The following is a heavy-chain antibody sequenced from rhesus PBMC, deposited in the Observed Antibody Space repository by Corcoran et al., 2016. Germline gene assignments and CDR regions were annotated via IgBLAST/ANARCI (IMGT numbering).Heavy chain of an antibody. CDR1: GGCISSSY. J-gene: IGHJ4*01. CDR3: ASHEGVEDDYGYYYTAAY. D-gene: IGHD3-9*01. Sequence: QLQLQETGPGLVKPSETLSVTCSVSGGCISSSYWSCNSPGPGQGLEWIGYIYGSGSSTNYTPSLKIRFTLSVDTSKNQLSLKLSSVTAADTAVYYCASHEGVEDDYGYYYTAAYWGQGVLVTVSS. V-gene: IGHV4-169*02. CDR2: IYGSGSST.